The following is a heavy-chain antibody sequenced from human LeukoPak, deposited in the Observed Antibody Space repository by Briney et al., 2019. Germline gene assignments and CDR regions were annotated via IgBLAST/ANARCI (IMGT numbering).Heavy chain of an antibody. CDR1: GGSISSYY. D-gene: IGHD6-13*01. V-gene: IGHV4-59*01. J-gene: IGHJ4*02. Sequence: SETLSLTCTVSGGSISSYYWSWIRQPPGKGLEWIGYIYYSGSTNYNPSLKSRVTISVDTSKNQFSLKLSPVTAADTAVYYCARVTRGSSWPNSFDYWGQGTLVTVSS. CDR3: ARVTRGSSWPNSFDY. CDR2: IYYSGST.